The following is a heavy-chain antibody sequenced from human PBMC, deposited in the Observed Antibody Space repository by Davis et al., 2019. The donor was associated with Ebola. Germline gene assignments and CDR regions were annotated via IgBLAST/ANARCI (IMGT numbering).Heavy chain of an antibody. V-gene: IGHV3-23*01. D-gene: IGHD5-18*01. CDR2: ISDNGGST. J-gene: IGHJ4*02. CDR1: GFGFSSYA. CDR3: ARDEDVDTAMVIGSLRY. Sequence: PGGSLRLSCAASGFGFSSYAMNWVRQAPGKGLEWVSIISDNGGSTNYLDTVKGRFTISRDNAKNSLYLQMNSLRAEDTAVYYCARDEDVDTAMVIGSLRYWGQGTLVTVSS.